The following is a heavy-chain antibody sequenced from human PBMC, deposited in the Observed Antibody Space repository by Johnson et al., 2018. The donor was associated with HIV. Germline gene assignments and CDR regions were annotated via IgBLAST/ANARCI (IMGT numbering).Heavy chain of an antibody. CDR3: ARPILRWRDDAFDI. CDR1: GFTFSDYY. Sequence: VQLVESGGGLVKPGGSLRLSCAASGFTFSDYYMSWIRQAPGKGLEWVSYISSSGSTIYYADSVKGRFTISRDNSKNTLYLQMNNLRAEDTAVYYCARPILRWRDDAFDIWGQGTMVTVSS. V-gene: IGHV3-11*01. CDR2: ISSSGSTI. J-gene: IGHJ3*02. D-gene: IGHD4-23*01.